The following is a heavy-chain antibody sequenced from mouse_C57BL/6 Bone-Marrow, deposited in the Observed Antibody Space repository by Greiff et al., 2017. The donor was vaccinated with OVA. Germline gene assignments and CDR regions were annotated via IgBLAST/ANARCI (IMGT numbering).Heavy chain of an antibody. CDR2: IYPRSGNT. Sequence: LEESGAELARPGASVKLSCKASGYTFTSYGISWVKQRTGQGLEWIGEIYPRSGNTYYNEKFKGKATLTADKSSSTAYMELRSLTSEDSAVYFCARSDYYGSSYGYFDVWGTGTTVTVSS. J-gene: IGHJ1*03. D-gene: IGHD1-1*01. V-gene: IGHV1-81*01. CDR1: GYTFTSYG. CDR3: ARSDYYGSSYGYFDV.